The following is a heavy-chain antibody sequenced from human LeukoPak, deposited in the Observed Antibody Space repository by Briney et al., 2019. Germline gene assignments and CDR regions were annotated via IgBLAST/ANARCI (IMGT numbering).Heavy chain of an antibody. J-gene: IGHJ4*02. CDR1: GFTFSGSA. Sequence: GGSLRLSCAASGFTFSGSAMHWVRQASGKGLEGVGRIRSKANSYATAYAASVKGRFTISRDDSKNTAYLQMNSLKTEDTAVYYCARVSPNTVTTLQYLDYWGQGTLVTVSS. CDR3: ARVSPNTVTTLQYLDY. V-gene: IGHV3-73*01. CDR2: IRSKANSYAT. D-gene: IGHD4-17*01.